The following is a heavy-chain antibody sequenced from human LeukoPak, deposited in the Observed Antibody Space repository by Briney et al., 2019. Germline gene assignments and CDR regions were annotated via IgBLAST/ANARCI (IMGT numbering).Heavy chain of an antibody. J-gene: IGHJ4*02. V-gene: IGHV2-5*01. CDR1: GGSISSGDYY. D-gene: IGHD1-20*01. CDR2: IYWNDNK. Sequence: TLSLTCTVSGGSISSGDYYWSWIRQPPGKALEWLALIYWNDNKHYSPSLKSRLTITKDTSKNQVVLMLTNMDPVDTGTYYCAHSLITGSVVLDFWGQGTLVTVSS. CDR3: AHSLITGSVVLDF.